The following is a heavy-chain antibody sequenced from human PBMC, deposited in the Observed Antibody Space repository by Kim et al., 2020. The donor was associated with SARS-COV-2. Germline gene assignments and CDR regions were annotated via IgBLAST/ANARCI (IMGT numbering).Heavy chain of an antibody. V-gene: IGHV3-23*01. D-gene: IGHD6-6*01. Sequence: GGSLRLSCAASGFTFSSYAMSWVRQAPGKGLEWVSAISGSGGSTYYADSVKGRFTISRDNSKNTLYLQMNSLRAEDTAVYYCAKGLEAPPSPGSYYYYYGMDVWGQGTTVTVSS. CDR1: GFTFSSYA. CDR2: ISGSGGST. J-gene: IGHJ6*02. CDR3: AKGLEAPPSPGSYYYYYGMDV.